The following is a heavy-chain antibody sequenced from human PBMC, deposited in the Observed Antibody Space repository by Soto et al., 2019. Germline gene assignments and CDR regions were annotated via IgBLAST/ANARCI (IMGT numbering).Heavy chain of an antibody. CDR1: GFIFSNYA. V-gene: IGHV3-23*01. CDR3: AKVGPYSSGSYEGGYYFDY. J-gene: IGHJ4*02. CDR2: ISGSAPIT. D-gene: IGHD6-19*01. Sequence: GGSLRLSCAASGFIFSNYAMGWVRQAPGQGLAWVSDISGSAPITRYADSVKGRFTISRDNSRNTLFLHMTNLGADDTAVYYCAKVGPYSSGSYEGGYYFDYWGQGALVTVSS.